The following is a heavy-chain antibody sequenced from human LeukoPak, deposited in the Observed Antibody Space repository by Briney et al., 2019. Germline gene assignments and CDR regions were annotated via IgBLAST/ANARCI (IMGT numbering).Heavy chain of an antibody. CDR3: ARSRNGSFDY. CDR2: INNDGCNT. CDR1: GFTFSYYW. J-gene: IGHJ4*02. V-gene: IGHV3-74*01. Sequence: PGGSLRLSCGASGFTFSYYWMHWVRQAPGKGLVWVSRINNDGCNTNYADSVKGRFIISRDNAKNTLYLQMNSLRADDTALYYCARSRNGSFDYWGQGTLVTVSS. D-gene: IGHD6-25*01.